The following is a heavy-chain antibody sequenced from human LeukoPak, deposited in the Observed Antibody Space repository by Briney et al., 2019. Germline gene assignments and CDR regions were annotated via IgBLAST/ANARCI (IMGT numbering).Heavy chain of an antibody. Sequence: ASVKVSCKASGYTFNRYYMHWVRQAPGHGLEWMGWLNPNSGVTKYAQKFQGRVTMTRDTSISTAYMELSSLRSDDTAVYYCAREDNWNYDYWGQGAPGTASS. J-gene: IGHJ4*02. D-gene: IGHD1-7*01. CDR2: LNPNSGVT. V-gene: IGHV1-2*02. CDR1: GYTFNRYY. CDR3: AREDNWNYDY.